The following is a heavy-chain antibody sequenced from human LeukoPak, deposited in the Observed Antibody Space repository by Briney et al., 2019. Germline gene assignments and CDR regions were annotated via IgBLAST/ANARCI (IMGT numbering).Heavy chain of an antibody. CDR2: INQDGSEK. J-gene: IGHJ3*02. CDR1: GFTLSNYW. CDR3: AKDKNYYDSSGYYPGAFDI. Sequence: GGSLRLSCAASGFTLSNYWMSWVRQAPGRGLEWVGNINQDGSEKFYVDSVKGRFTISRDNAKNSLFLLMNSLRAEDTAVYYCAKDKNYYDSSGYYPGAFDIWGQGTMVTVSS. D-gene: IGHD3-22*01. V-gene: IGHV3-7*05.